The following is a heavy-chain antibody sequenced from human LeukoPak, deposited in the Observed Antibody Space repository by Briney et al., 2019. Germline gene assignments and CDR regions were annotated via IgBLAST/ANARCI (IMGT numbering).Heavy chain of an antibody. CDR2: INPDSGDT. V-gene: IGHV1-2*04. J-gene: IGHJ4*02. CDR1: GYTFTSYG. D-gene: IGHD3-3*01. Sequence: ASVKVSCKASGYTFTSYGISWVRQAPGQGLEWMGWINPDSGDTNYAQKFQGWVTMTRDTSINTAYMELSRLRSDDTAVYYCARVRLSGNYYDYWGQGTLVTVAS. CDR3: ARVRLSGNYYDY.